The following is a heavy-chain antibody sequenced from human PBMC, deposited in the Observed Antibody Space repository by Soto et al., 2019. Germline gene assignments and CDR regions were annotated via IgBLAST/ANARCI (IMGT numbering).Heavy chain of an antibody. CDR1: GFTFSSYG. J-gene: IGHJ4*02. D-gene: IGHD5-12*01. Sequence: XVSLLLSCAASGFTFSSYGMHWVRQAPGKGLEWVAVIWYDGSNKYYADSVKGRFTISRDNSKNTLYLQMNSLRAEDTAVYYCARDPYVYRVAHGYFDYWGQGTLVTVSS. CDR3: ARDPYVYRVAHGYFDY. CDR2: IWYDGSNK. V-gene: IGHV3-33*01.